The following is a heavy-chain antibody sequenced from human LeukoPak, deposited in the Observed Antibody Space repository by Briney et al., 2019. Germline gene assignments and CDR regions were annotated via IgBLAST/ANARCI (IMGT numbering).Heavy chain of an antibody. J-gene: IGHJ6*03. CDR3: ARAGSGYDSTSHYFYYMDV. CDR2: IKQDGSEK. Sequence: GGSLRLSCAASGFTFSSYWMNWVRQAPGKGLEWVANIKQDGSEKYYVESVKGRFTISRDNAKNSLYLQMNSLRAEDTAVYYCARAGSGYDSTSHYFYYMDVWGKGTTVTVSS. D-gene: IGHD5-12*01. V-gene: IGHV3-7*01. CDR1: GFTFSSYW.